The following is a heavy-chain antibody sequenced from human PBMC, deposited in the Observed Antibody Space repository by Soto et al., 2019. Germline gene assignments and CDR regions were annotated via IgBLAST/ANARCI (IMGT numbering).Heavy chain of an antibody. J-gene: IGHJ4*02. Sequence: LSLTCTVSGGSINTFYWSWVRQPAGKGLGWIGRIFSSGSTSFNPSLESRVAMSVDTSKNHFSLNLSSVTAADMAVYYCAREGSYSAYNFAHGIQLWSFDFWGQGALVTVSS. V-gene: IGHV4-4*07. CDR3: AREGSYSAYNFAHGIQLWSFDF. CDR2: IFSSGST. D-gene: IGHD5-12*01. CDR1: GGSINTFY.